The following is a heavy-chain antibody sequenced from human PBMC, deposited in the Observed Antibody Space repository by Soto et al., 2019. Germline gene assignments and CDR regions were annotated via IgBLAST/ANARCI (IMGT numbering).Heavy chain of an antibody. CDR1: GYRVTKPW. V-gene: IGHV5-51*01. CDR2: IYPGDSDT. CDR3: ARNAGGGYHFDY. J-gene: IGHJ4*02. D-gene: IGHD1-26*01. Sequence: PGASEPISGKGSGYRVTKPWIAWVRQMPGKGLEWMGIIYPGDSDTRYSPSFQGQVTISADKSISTAYLQWSSLRASDTAMYYCARNAGGGYHFDYWGQGTLVTVSS.